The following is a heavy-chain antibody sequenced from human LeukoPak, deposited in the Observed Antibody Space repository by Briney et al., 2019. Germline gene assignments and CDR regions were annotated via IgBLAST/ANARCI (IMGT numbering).Heavy chain of an antibody. D-gene: IGHD6-13*01. Sequence: SETLSLTCTVSGGSISSYYWSWIRQPPGKGLEWIGYIYYSGSTNYNPSLKSRVTMSVDTSKNQFSLKLSSVTAADTAVYYCARRSSSGLLDYWGQGTLVTVSS. CDR3: ARRSSSGLLDY. CDR2: IYYSGST. V-gene: IGHV4-59*01. J-gene: IGHJ4*02. CDR1: GGSISSYY.